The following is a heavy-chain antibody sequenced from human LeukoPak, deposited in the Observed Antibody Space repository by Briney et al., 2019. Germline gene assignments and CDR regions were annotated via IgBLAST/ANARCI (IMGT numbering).Heavy chain of an antibody. D-gene: IGHD1-14*01. CDR3: ARARPLSGGIFDY. Sequence: SETLSLTCTVSGGSISSYYWSWIRQPPGKGLEWIGYIYYSGSTNYNPSLKSRVTMSVDTSKNQFSLKLSSVTAADTAVYYCARARPLSGGIFDYWGQGTLVTVSS. J-gene: IGHJ4*02. CDR2: IYYSGST. CDR1: GGSISSYY. V-gene: IGHV4-59*12.